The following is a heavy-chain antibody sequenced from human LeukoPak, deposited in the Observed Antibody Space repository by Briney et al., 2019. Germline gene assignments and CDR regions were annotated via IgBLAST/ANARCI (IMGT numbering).Heavy chain of an antibody. Sequence: TLSLTCTVAGGSIYSYHWSWIRQPAGKGLEWVSGISWNSYGIGYADSVRGRITISRDNAKNSLYLQMNSLRADDTAFYYCAKDASAGYSNSWSDYWGQGTLVTVSS. V-gene: IGHV3-9*01. CDR3: AKDASAGYSNSWSDY. CDR1: GGSIYSYH. J-gene: IGHJ4*02. CDR2: ISWNSYGI. D-gene: IGHD6-13*01.